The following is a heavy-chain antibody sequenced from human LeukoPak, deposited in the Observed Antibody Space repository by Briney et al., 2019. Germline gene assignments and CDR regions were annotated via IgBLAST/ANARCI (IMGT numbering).Heavy chain of an antibody. CDR3: ARGADTGFDS. J-gene: IGHJ5*01. Sequence: GGSLRLSRAASGFTFSTYDMHWVRQAAGKGLEWVSGIATTGDSYYLGSVKGRFTISRENAKNSLYLQMNSLRVGDTAVYYCARGADTGFDSWGQGTLVTVSS. D-gene: IGHD3-22*01. V-gene: IGHV3-13*01. CDR2: IATTGDS. CDR1: GFTFSTYD.